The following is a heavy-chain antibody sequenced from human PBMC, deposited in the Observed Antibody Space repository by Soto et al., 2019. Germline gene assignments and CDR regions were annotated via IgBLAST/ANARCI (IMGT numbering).Heavy chain of an antibody. CDR3: AKDPDRYDYVWGTYRYMDH. V-gene: IGHV3-23*01. Sequence: GGSLRLSCTASGITFSNYAMSWVRQAPRKGLEWVSSISTSGGRPYYADSVKGRFTISRDNSKNTLYLQMNSLRVKDPAVYYCAKDPDRYDYVWGTYRYMDHWGQGTLVTVSS. D-gene: IGHD3-16*02. CDR1: GITFSNYA. J-gene: IGHJ4*02. CDR2: ISTSGGRP.